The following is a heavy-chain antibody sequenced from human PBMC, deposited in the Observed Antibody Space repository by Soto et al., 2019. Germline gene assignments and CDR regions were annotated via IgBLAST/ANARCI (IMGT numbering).Heavy chain of an antibody. Sequence: PSETLSLTCTVSGGSISSSSYYWGWIRQPPGKGLEWIGSIYYSGSTYYNPSLKSRVTISVDTSKNQFSLKLSSVTAADTAVYYCARHVGYCSGGSCYSELLNWFDPWGQGTLVTVSS. CDR3: ARHVGYCSGGSCYSELLNWFDP. J-gene: IGHJ5*02. V-gene: IGHV4-39*01. CDR1: GGSISSSSYY. D-gene: IGHD2-15*01. CDR2: IYYSGST.